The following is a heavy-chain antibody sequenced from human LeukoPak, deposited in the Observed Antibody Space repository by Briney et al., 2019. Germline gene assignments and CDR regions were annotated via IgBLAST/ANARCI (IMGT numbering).Heavy chain of an antibody. J-gene: IGHJ5*02. CDR1: GGTFSSYA. V-gene: IGHV1-69*04. CDR2: IIPILGIA. D-gene: IGHD6-13*01. Sequence: ASVKVSCKASGGTFSSYAISWVRQAPGQGLEWMGRIIPILGIANYAPKFQGRVTFTADESTSTVYMELSSLRSEDTAVYYCARVGGGSSTWYGRFDPWGQGTLVTVSS. CDR3: ARVGGGSSTWYGRFDP.